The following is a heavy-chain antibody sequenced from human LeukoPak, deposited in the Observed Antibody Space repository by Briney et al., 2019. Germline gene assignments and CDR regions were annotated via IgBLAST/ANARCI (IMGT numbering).Heavy chain of an antibody. D-gene: IGHD3-10*01. V-gene: IGHV3-33*06. CDR2: IWYDGSNK. J-gene: IGHJ4*02. CDR3: AKEYGSGRYYFDY. CDR1: GFTFSSYG. Sequence: TGGSLRLSCAASGFTFSSYGMHWVRQAPGKGLEWVAVIWYDGSNKYYADSVKGRFTISGDNSKNTLYLQMNSLRAEDTAVYYCAKEYGSGRYYFDYWGQGALVTVSS.